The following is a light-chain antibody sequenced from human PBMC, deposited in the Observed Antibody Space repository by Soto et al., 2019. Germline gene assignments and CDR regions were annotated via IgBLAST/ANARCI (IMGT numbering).Light chain of an antibody. J-gene: IGLJ1*01. Sequence: QSVLTQPASVSGSPGQAITISCAGTSSDIGSYDFVSWHQQHPGKAPKLLIYCGSGRPSGVSGVADRVSGSKSGNTASLTISGLEAEDEADDYCSSFTSTSSYVLXTGTKVTGL. CDR3: SSFTSTSSYV. CDR1: SSDIGSYDF. V-gene: IGLV2-14*02. CDR2: CGS.